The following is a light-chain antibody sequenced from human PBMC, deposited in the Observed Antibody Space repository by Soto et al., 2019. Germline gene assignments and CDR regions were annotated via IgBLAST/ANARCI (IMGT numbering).Light chain of an antibody. Sequence: ILMTQSPSSLSASVGGRVTITCRASQSVGTWVAWYQQKPGKAPKLLIYGASNLESGVPSRFSGSGSGTEFTLTITTLQPDDFATYFCQHYRRNTWSFGPGTKVDIK. CDR2: GAS. CDR1: QSVGTW. J-gene: IGKJ1*01. CDR3: QHYRRNTWS. V-gene: IGKV1-5*01.